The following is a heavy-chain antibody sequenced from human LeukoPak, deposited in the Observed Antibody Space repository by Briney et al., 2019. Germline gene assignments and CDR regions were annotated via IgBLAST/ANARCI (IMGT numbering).Heavy chain of an antibody. CDR3: ARWSGGRGNDY. Sequence: PGGSLRLSCAASGFTVSSNYMSWVRQAPGKGLEWVSVIYSGGSTYYADSVKGRFTISGHNSKNTLYLQMNSLRAEDTAVYYCARWSGGRGNDYWGQGTLVTVSS. D-gene: IGHD3-10*01. CDR2: IYSGGST. J-gene: IGHJ4*02. CDR1: GFTVSSNY. V-gene: IGHV3-53*04.